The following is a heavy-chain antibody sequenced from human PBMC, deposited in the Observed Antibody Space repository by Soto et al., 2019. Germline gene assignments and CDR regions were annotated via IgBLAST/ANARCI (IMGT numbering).Heavy chain of an antibody. J-gene: IGHJ4*02. CDR1: GFIFSEST. CDR2: VSTSGRST. D-gene: IGHD2-15*01. CDR3: VKQAHGLDGVAFDY. Sequence: PGGSLGLSCAASGFIFSESTIYWVRQVPGKGLEAISAVSTSGRSTYYADSVKDRFTISRDNSKNTLFLQMGSLRPEDTAIYYCVKQAHGLDGVAFDYWGQGTQVIVSS. V-gene: IGHV3-64D*06.